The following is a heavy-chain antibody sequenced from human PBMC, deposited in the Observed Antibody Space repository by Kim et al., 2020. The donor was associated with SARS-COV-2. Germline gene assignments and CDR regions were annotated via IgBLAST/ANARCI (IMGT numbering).Heavy chain of an antibody. CDR2: IYYTGDT. V-gene: IGHV4-39*02. D-gene: IGHD6-6*01. Sequence: SETLSLTCTVSGGSVSSSNYYWGWLRQPPGKGLEWIGNIYYTGDTYYNPSLKSRVTISVDTSKNHFSLKLSSLTAADTAVYYCARLEYSSSSRLFDPWGQGHLVTVSS. CDR3: ARLEYSSSSRLFDP. CDR1: GGSVSSSNYY. J-gene: IGHJ5*02.